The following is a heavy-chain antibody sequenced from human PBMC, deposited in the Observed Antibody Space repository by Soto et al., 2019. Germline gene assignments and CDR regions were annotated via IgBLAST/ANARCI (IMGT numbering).Heavy chain of an antibody. CDR3: ARDWGSGSYYAFDI. V-gene: IGHV3-53*01. D-gene: IGHD1-26*01. J-gene: IGHJ3*02. CDR1: GFTVSSNY. CDR2: IYSGGST. Sequence: GGSLRLSCAASGFTVSSNYMSWVRQAPGKGLEWVSVIYSGGSTYYADSVKGRFTISRDNSKNTLYLQMNSLRAEDTAVYYCARDWGSGSYYAFDIWGQGTMVTVSS.